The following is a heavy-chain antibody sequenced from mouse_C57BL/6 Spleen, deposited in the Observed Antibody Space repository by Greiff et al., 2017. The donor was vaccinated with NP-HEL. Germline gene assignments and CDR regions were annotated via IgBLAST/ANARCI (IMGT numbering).Heavy chain of an antibody. CDR1: GYAFSSYW. CDR3: ARVPFYGNEWYFDV. J-gene: IGHJ1*03. Sequence: VQLQQSGAELVKPGASVKISCKASGYAFSSYWMNWVKQRPGKGLEWIGQIYPGDGDTNYNGKFKGKATLTADKSSSTAYMQLSSLTSEDSAVYFCARVPFYGNEWYFDVWGTGTTVTVSS. CDR2: IYPGDGDT. D-gene: IGHD2-1*01. V-gene: IGHV1-80*01.